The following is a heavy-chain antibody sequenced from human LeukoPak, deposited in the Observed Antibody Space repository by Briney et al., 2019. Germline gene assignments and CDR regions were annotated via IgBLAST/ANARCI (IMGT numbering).Heavy chain of an antibody. D-gene: IGHD3-10*01. V-gene: IGHV4-30-4*01. Sequence: SETLSLTCTVSDDSVSSGKYYWSWIRQPPGKGLEFIGYIYYSGSMYYNPSLKNRVNISVDTSKNQFSLKLHSVTAADTAVYYCAREHVVRGVIISHNWFDPWGQGTLVTVSS. J-gene: IGHJ5*02. CDR3: AREHVVRGVIISHNWFDP. CDR1: DDSVSSGKYY. CDR2: IYYSGSM.